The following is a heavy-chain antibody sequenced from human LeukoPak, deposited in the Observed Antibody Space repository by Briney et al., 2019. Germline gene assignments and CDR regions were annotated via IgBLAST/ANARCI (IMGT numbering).Heavy chain of an antibody. CDR3: ARGVNLYYDYYMDV. V-gene: IGHV4-59*01. Sequence: SETLSLTCTVSGGSISSYYWSWIRQPPGKGLEWIGYIYYSGSTNYNPSLKSRVTISVDTSKNQFSLKLSSVTAADTAVYYCARGVNLYYDYYMDVWGKGTTVTVSS. J-gene: IGHJ6*03. CDR2: IYYSGST. CDR1: GGSISSYY. D-gene: IGHD1-14*01.